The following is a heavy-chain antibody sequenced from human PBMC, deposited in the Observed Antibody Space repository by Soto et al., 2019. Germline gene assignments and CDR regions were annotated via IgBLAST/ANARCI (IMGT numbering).Heavy chain of an antibody. CDR1: GFTLSLYT. V-gene: IGHV3-21*06. CDR2: HGVSDDR. Sequence: PGGSLRLSCAASGFTLSLYTINWVRQAPGKGQEWVSSHGVSDDRFYADSVKGRFTISRDNANNTLYLEMHGLRGEDTAVYYCARLTPITEISPLEEDHWGQVRLVTVCS. J-gene: IGHJ4*02. CDR3: ARLTPITEISPLEEDH. D-gene: IGHD1-1*01.